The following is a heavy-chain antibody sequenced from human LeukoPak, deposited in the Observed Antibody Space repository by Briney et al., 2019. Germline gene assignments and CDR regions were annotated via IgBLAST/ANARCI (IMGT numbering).Heavy chain of an antibody. CDR1: GYTFTSYG. Sequence: ASVKVSCKASGYTFTSYGISWVRQAPGQGLEWMGWISAYNSNTNYAQKLQGRVTMTTDTSTSTAYMELRSLRSDDTAVYYCARVWYSYGAPYYYGMDVWGQGTTVTVSS. D-gene: IGHD5-18*01. CDR2: ISAYNSNT. CDR3: ARVWYSYGAPYYYGMDV. J-gene: IGHJ6*02. V-gene: IGHV1-18*01.